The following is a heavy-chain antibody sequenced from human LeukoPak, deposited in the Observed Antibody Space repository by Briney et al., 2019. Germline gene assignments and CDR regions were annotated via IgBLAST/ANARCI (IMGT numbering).Heavy chain of an antibody. CDR1: GYTFTGYY. CDR3: ARTIAVAGDAFDI. CDR2: INPNSGGP. V-gene: IGHV1-2*06. Sequence: ASVKVSCKASGYTFTGYYMHWVRQAPGQGLEWMGRINPNSGGPNYAQKFQGRVTMTRDTSISTAYMELSRLRSDDTAVYYCARTIAVAGDAFDIWGQGTMVTVSS. D-gene: IGHD6-19*01. J-gene: IGHJ3*02.